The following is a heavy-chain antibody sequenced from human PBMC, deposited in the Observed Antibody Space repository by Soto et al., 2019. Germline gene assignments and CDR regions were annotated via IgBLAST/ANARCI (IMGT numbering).Heavy chain of an antibody. CDR3: ARGHVKRHIDY. V-gene: IGHV4-39*01. Sequence: SETLSLTCSVSGDSINSDNYYWGWIRQPPGKGLEWIGSIYYRGNTYYNPSLKTRVTISLDKSKSQFSLKLNSVTAADSAVYYCARGHVKRHIDYWGQGTLVTVSS. CDR1: GDSINSDNYY. D-gene: IGHD6-25*01. J-gene: IGHJ4*02. CDR2: IYYRGNT.